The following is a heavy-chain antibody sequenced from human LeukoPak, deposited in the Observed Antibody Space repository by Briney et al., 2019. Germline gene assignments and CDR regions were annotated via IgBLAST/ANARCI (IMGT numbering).Heavy chain of an antibody. J-gene: IGHJ4*02. CDR1: GFTFSSYA. Sequence: GGSLRLSCAASGFTFSSYAMSWVRQAPGKGLEWVSAISGSGGSTYYADSVKGRFTISGDNSKNTLYLQMNSLRAEDTAVYYCAKGAPDDYGDYVPWGYWGQGTLVTVSS. CDR3: AKGAPDDYGDYVPWGY. D-gene: IGHD4-17*01. CDR2: ISGSGGST. V-gene: IGHV3-23*01.